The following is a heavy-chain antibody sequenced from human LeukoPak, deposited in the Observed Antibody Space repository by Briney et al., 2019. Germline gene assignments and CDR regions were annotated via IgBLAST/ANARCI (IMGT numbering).Heavy chain of an antibody. CDR3: ARAHYDGTYNWFDP. CDR1: GFSFSNYS. V-gene: IGHV3-48*01. D-gene: IGHD3-3*01. Sequence: AGGSLRLSCAASGFSFSNYSMNWVRQAPGKGLEWVSYISSSSSTIYYADSVKGRFTISRDNAKNSLYLQMNSLRAEDTAVYYCARAHYDGTYNWFDPWGQGTLVTVSS. CDR2: ISSSSSTI. J-gene: IGHJ5*02.